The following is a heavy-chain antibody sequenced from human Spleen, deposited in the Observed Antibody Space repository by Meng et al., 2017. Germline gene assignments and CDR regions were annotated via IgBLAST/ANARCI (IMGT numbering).Heavy chain of an antibody. CDR1: GGSFSDYY. CDR3: AKVHSNSPYFDY. D-gene: IGHD6-6*01. J-gene: IGHJ4*02. Sequence: QVQLQQWGAGLLKPSETLSLTCVVSGGSFSDYYWSWIRQPPGKGLEWIGEINHSGSTNYNPSLESRATISVDKSKNQFSLKLSSVTAADTAVYYCAKVHSNSPYFDYWGQGTLVTVSS. V-gene: IGHV4-34*01. CDR2: INHSGST.